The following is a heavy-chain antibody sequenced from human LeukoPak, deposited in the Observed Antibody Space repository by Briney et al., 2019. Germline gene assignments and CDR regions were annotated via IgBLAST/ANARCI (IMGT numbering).Heavy chain of an antibody. CDR1: GFTFNSYW. Sequence: GGSLRLSCAVSGFTFNSYWMSWVRQAPGKGLEWVANIKQDGSEKFYVDSVKGRFTISRDNAENSVYLQMNSLRAEDTAVYYCARGRYCSGGGCHYFDYWGQGTLVTVSS. CDR3: ARGRYCSGGGCHYFDY. CDR2: IKQDGSEK. V-gene: IGHV3-7*01. D-gene: IGHD2-15*01. J-gene: IGHJ4*02.